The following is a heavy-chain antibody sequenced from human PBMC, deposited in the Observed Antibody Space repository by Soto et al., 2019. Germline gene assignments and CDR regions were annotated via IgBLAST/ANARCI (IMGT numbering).Heavy chain of an antibody. J-gene: IGHJ6*02. CDR1: GYSFTSYW. CDR3: ARVDGYYYGMDV. Sequence: GESLKISCKGSGYSFTSYWISWVRQLPGKGLEWMGRIDPSDSYTNYSPSFQGHVTISADKSISTAYLQWSSLKASDTAMYYCARVDGYYYGMDVWGQGTTVTVSS. CDR2: IDPSDSYT. V-gene: IGHV5-10-1*01.